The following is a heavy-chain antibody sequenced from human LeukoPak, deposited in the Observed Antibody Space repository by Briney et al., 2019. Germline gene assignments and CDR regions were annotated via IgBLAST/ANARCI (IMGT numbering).Heavy chain of an antibody. D-gene: IGHD6-19*01. Sequence: PGGSLRLSCAASGFTFSTYGMHWVRQAPGKGLEWVAFIWYDGSNKYYADSVKGRFTISRDNSKNTLYLQMNSLRAEDTAVYYCANRPTVAVAGMGKAFDIWGQGTMVTVSS. CDR1: GFTFSTYG. J-gene: IGHJ3*02. V-gene: IGHV3-30*02. CDR2: IWYDGSNK. CDR3: ANRPTVAVAGMGKAFDI.